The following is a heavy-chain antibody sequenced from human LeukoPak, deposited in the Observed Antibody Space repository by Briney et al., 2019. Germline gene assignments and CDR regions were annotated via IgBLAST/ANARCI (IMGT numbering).Heavy chain of an antibody. CDR3: ARLDILTGNYYYFNF. J-gene: IGHJ4*02. D-gene: IGHD3-9*01. V-gene: IGHV3-74*01. CDR2: ISGDGSTT. CDR1: GFTFSSYW. Sequence: GGSLRLSCAASGFTFSSYWMHWVRQAPGMGLVWVSRISGDGSTTSYADSVKGRFTISRDNAKNTLYLQMNSLRAEDTAVYYCARLDILTGNYYYFNFWGPGTLVTVSS.